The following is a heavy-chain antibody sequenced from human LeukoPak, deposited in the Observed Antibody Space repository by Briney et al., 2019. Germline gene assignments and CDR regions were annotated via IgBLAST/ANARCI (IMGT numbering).Heavy chain of an antibody. J-gene: IGHJ4*02. CDR1: GYTFTSYY. V-gene: IGHV1-46*01. D-gene: IGHD3-10*01. CDR3: ARAPVLFWSEDRLIHFDH. Sequence: ASVKVSCKASGYTFTSYYMHWVRQAPGQGLEWMGIINPSGGSTSYAQKFQGRVTMTRDTSTSTVYMELSSLRSEDTAVYYCARAPVLFWSEDRLIHFDHWGQGSLVTVSS. CDR2: INPSGGST.